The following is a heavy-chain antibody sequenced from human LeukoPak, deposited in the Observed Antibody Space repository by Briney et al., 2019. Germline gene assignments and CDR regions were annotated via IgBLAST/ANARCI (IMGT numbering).Heavy chain of an antibody. V-gene: IGHV1-8*02. CDR2: MNPNSGNT. CDR3: VYDSSGSPLNI. Sequence: ASVTVSCKASGYTFTSYGINWVRQAPGQGLEWMGWMNPNSGNTGYAQKFQGRVTMTRNTSISTAYMELSSPRSEDTAVYYCVYDSSGSPLNIWGQGTMVTVSS. D-gene: IGHD3-22*01. J-gene: IGHJ3*02. CDR1: GYTFTSYG.